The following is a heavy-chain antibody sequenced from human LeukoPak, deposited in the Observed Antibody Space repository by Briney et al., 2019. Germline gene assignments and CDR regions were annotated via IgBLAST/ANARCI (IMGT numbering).Heavy chain of an antibody. Sequence: ASVKVSCKASGGTFSSYAISWVRQAPGQGLEWMGWINAGNGNTKYSQKFQGRVTITRDTSASTAYMELSSLRSEDTAVYYCASGGSTTVVTLFDYWGQGTLVTVSS. CDR1: GGTFSSYA. CDR3: ASGGSTTVVTLFDY. D-gene: IGHD4-23*01. CDR2: INAGNGNT. V-gene: IGHV1-3*01. J-gene: IGHJ4*02.